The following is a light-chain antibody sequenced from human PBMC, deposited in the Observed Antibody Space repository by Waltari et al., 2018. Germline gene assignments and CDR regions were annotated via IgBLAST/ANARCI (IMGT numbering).Light chain of an antibody. CDR1: QSSSSG. CDR3: QQYNSYSWT. CDR2: KAS. J-gene: IGKJ1*01. Sequence: DIQMTQSPSTLSASVGDRVTITCRASQSSSSGLAWYQQKPGKAPKLLIYKASSLESGVPSRFSGSGSGTEFTLTISSLQPDDFATYYCQQYNSYSWTFGQGTKVEIK. V-gene: IGKV1-5*03.